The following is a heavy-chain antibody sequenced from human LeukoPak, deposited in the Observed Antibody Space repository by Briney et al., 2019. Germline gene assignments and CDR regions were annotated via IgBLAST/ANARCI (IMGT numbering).Heavy chain of an antibody. CDR2: ISGSGGST. CDR3: AKDRVDIVATIFYYGMDV. CDR1: GFTFSSYA. D-gene: IGHD5-12*01. V-gene: IGHV3-23*01. Sequence: GGSLRLSCAASGFTFSSYAMSWVRQAPGKGLEWVSAISGSGGSTYYADSVKGRFTISRDNSKNTLDLQMNSLRAEDTAVYYCAKDRVDIVATIFYYGMDVWGQGTTVTVSS. J-gene: IGHJ6*02.